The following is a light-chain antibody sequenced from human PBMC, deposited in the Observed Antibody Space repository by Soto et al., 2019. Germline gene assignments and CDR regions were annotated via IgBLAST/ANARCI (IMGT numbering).Light chain of an antibody. CDR3: QQLRA. CDR1: QSVSSN. J-gene: IGKJ1*01. Sequence: EIVMTQSPATLSVSPGERATLSCRASQSVSSNLAWYQQKPGQAPRLLIYGASTRATGIPARFSGSGSGTEFTLTISSLQSEDFAVYYCQQLRAFGQGTKVDNK. V-gene: IGKV3-15*01. CDR2: GAS.